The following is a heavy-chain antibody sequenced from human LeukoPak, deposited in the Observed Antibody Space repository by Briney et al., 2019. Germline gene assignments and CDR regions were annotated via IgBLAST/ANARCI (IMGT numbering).Heavy chain of an antibody. CDR2: IHYSGST. CDR3: ARHGYRGVIVTTPLEY. J-gene: IGHJ4*02. D-gene: IGHD3-16*02. CDR1: GGTISTYY. V-gene: IGHV4-59*08. Sequence: SETLSLTCTVSGGTISTYYWSWIRRPPGKGLEWIGFIHYSGSTNSNPSLRSRVTISVVTAKNELSLKLTSVTAADSAVYYCARHGYRGVIVTTPLEYWGQGNLVTVSS.